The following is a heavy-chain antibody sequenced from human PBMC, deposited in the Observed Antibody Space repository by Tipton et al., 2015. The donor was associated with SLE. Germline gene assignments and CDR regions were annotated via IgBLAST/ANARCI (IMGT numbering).Heavy chain of an antibody. D-gene: IGHD3-22*01. V-gene: IGHV4-30-2*01. Sequence: TLSLTCAVSGGSISSGGYSWSWIRQPPGKGLEWIGYIYHSGSTNYNPSLKSRVTISVDKSKNQFSLKLSSVTAADTAVYYCASYDSSGYFDYWGQGTLVTVSS. CDR2: IYHSGST. J-gene: IGHJ4*02. CDR3: ASYDSSGYFDY. CDR1: GGSISSGGYS.